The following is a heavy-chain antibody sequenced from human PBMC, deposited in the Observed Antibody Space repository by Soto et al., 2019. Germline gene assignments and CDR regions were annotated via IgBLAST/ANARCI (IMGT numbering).Heavy chain of an antibody. V-gene: IGHV1-69*12. CDR3: ALTYYDYVWGNYYGMDV. J-gene: IGHJ6*02. CDR2: IIPIFGTA. D-gene: IGHD3-16*01. Sequence: QVQLVQSGAEVKKPGSSVKVSCKASGGTFSSYAISWVRQAPGQGLEWMGGIIPIFGTANYAQKFQGRVTITADESTSTAYMELSSLRPEDTAVYYCALTYYDYVWGNYYGMDVWGQGTTVTVSS. CDR1: GGTFSSYA.